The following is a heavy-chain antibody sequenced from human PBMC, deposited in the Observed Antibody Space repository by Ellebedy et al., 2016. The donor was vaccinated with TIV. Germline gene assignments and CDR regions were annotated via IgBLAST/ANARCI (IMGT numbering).Heavy chain of an antibody. Sequence: PGGSLRLSCAASGFTFSPYAMAWVRQAPGKGLEWVSGIVGSGSQKYADSVKGRFTISRDNSKRTVDLQMNGLRAEDTAIYFCAKDRTSGDGYGVFDNWGQGTLVSVSS. J-gene: IGHJ4*02. CDR1: GFTFSPYA. CDR2: IVGSGS. CDR3: AKDRTSGDGYGVFDN. D-gene: IGHD5-18*01. V-gene: IGHV3-23*01.